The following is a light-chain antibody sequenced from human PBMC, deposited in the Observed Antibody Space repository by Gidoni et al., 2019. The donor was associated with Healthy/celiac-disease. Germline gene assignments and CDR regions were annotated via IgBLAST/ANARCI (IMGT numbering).Light chain of an antibody. J-gene: IGKJ3*01. CDR3: QQFNSYPQGFT. V-gene: IGKV1-13*02. CDR1: QGISSA. CDR2: DAS. Sequence: AIQLTQSPSSLSASVGDRVTITCRASQGISSALAWYQQKPGKAPKLLIDDASSLESGVPSRFSGSGSGTDFTLTISSLQPEDFATYYCQQFNSYPQGFTFGPGTKVDIK.